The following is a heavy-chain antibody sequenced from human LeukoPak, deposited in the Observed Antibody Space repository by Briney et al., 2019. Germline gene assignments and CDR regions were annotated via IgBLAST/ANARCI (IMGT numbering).Heavy chain of an antibody. D-gene: IGHD4-17*01. Sequence: SETLSLTCTVSGGSISSSSYYWGWIRQPPGKGLEWIGSIYYSGSTYYNPSLKSRVTISVDTSKNQFSLKLSSVTAADTAVYYCARGRPTVTWDYWGQGTLVTVSS. CDR2: IYYSGST. V-gene: IGHV4-39*01. J-gene: IGHJ4*02. CDR1: GGSISSSSYY. CDR3: ARGRPTVTWDY.